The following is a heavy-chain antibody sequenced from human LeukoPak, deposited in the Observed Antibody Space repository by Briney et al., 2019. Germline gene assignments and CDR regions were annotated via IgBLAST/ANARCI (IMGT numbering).Heavy chain of an antibody. CDR2: INPSGGTT. CDR1: GYTFTSYY. Sequence: ASVKVSCKASGYTFTSYYMHWVRQAPGQGLEWMGIINPSGGTTTYAQKFQSRVTMTRDTSTSTLYMELSSLRSEDTAVYYCARFSGSGYYFDYWGQGTLVTVSS. V-gene: IGHV1-46*01. CDR3: ARFSGSGYYFDY. J-gene: IGHJ4*02. D-gene: IGHD3-10*01.